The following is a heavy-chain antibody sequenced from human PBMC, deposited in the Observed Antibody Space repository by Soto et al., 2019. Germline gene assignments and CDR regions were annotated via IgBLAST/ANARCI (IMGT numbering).Heavy chain of an antibody. D-gene: IGHD2-2*01. V-gene: IGHV4-34*01. CDR3: ARGRGDSGYCSSTSCAPFDY. CDR2: INHSGST. CDR1: GGSFSGYY. Sequence: SETLSLTCAVYGGSFSGYYWSWIRQPPGKGLEWIGEINHSGSTNYNPSLKSRVTIPVDTSKNQFSLKLSSVTAADTAVYYCARGRGDSGYCSSTSCAPFDYWGQGTLVTVSS. J-gene: IGHJ4*02.